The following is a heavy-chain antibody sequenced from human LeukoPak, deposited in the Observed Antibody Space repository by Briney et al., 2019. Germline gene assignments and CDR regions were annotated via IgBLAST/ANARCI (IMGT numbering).Heavy chain of an antibody. CDR1: GFTFSSYG. CDR2: IWYDGSNK. J-gene: IGHJ4*02. V-gene: IGHV3-33*01. CDR3: ARDSTDYGDSPLDY. Sequence: GGSLRLSCAASGFTFSSYGMHWVRQAPGKGLEWVAVIWYDGSNKYYADSVKGRFTISRDNSKNTLYLQMNSLGAEDTAVYYCARDSTDYGDSPLDYWGQGTLVTVSS. D-gene: IGHD4-17*01.